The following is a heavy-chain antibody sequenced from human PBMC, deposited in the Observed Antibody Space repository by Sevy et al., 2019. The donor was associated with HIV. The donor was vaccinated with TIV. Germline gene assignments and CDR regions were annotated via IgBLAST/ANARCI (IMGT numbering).Heavy chain of an antibody. D-gene: IGHD3-10*01. CDR2: ILYEGINK. Sequence: GGSLRLSCAASGFSFDRYGMHWVRQAPGKGLEWVAVILYEGINKDYGDSVRGRFTIPRDNSKNTLYLQMNSRRVDDTAVYYCATGRDYGSGSYDYWGPGTLVTVSS. CDR3: ATGRDYGSGSYDY. V-gene: IGHV3-33*01. J-gene: IGHJ4*02. CDR1: GFSFDRYG.